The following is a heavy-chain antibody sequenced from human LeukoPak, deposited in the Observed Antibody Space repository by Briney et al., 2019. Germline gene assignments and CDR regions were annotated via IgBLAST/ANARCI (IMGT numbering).Heavy chain of an antibody. CDR2: INPSGGST. CDR1: GYTFTSYY. V-gene: IGHV1-46*01. J-gene: IGHJ6*02. CDR3: ARGVYDFWSGYYRSYYYYGMDV. Sequence: ASVKVSCKASGYTFTSYYMHWVRQAPGQGLEWMGIINPSGGSTSYAQKFQGRVTMTRDTSTSTVYMELSSLRSEDTAVYYCARGVYDFWSGYYRSYYYYGMDVWGQGTTVTVSS. D-gene: IGHD3-3*01.